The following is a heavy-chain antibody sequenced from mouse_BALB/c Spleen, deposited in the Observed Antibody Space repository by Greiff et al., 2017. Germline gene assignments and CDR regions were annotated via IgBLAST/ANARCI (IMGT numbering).Heavy chain of an antibody. CDR3: ARGGNYLDY. CDR2: ISDGGSYT. Sequence: EVKLMESGGGLVKPGGSLKLSCAASGFTFSDYYMYWVRQTPEKRLEWVATISDGGSYTYYPDSVKGRFTISRDNAKNNLYLQMSSLKSEDTAMYYCARGGNYLDYWGQGTTLTVSS. J-gene: IGHJ2*01. D-gene: IGHD2-14*01. V-gene: IGHV5-4*02. CDR1: GFTFSDYY.